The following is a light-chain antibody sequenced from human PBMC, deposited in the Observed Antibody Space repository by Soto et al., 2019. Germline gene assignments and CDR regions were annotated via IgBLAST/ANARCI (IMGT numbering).Light chain of an antibody. CDR2: TAS. CDR1: QSINRW. CDR3: QQGDRFPLT. J-gene: IGKJ4*01. V-gene: IGKV1-12*01. Sequence: DIQMTQSPSSVSASVGDRVTITCRASQSINRWLAWYQQKPGEAPKLLIYTASILQGGVPSRFSGSGSGTDFTLTINSLQPEDFATYYCQQGDRFPLTFGAGTRVDIK.